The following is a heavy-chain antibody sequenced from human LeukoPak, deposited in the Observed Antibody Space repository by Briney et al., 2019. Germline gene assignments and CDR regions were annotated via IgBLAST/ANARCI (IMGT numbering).Heavy chain of an antibody. CDR2: IYSSGSA. D-gene: IGHD3-22*01. CDR1: GGSISTYY. CDR3: ARNRDYYDT. Sequence: SDTLSLTCTVSGGSISTYYWNWIRQPPGKGLEWIGYIYSSGSANYNPSLKSRVIISGDTSNNQISLNLTSVTAADTAVYFCARNRDYYDTWGHGTLVTVSS. V-gene: IGHV4-59*08. J-gene: IGHJ4*01.